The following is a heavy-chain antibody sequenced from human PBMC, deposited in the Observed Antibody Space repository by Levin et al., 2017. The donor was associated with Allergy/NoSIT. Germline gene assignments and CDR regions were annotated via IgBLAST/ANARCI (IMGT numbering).Heavy chain of an antibody. V-gene: IGHV3-30-3*01. CDR1: GFTFSSYA. CDR3: AIYSSKDFDY. Sequence: GGSLRLSCAASGFTFSSYAMHWVRQAPGKGLEWVAVISYDGSNKYYADSVKGRFTISRDNSKNTLYLQMNSLRAEDTAVYYCAIYSSKDFDYWGQGTLVTVSS. CDR2: ISYDGSNK. D-gene: IGHD5-18*01. J-gene: IGHJ4*02.